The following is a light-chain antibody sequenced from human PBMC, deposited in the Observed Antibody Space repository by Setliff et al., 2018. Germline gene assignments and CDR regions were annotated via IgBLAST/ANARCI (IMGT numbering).Light chain of an antibody. CDR3: CSYAGIYTFV. Sequence: QSALPQPRSVSGSPGQSVTISCTGTSSDVGGYNYVSWYQQRPGKAPKLMIFDVSRRPSGVPDRFSGSKSGNTASLTISGLQAEDEADYYCCSYAGIYTFVFGSGTKVTVL. CDR2: DVS. V-gene: IGLV2-11*01. J-gene: IGLJ1*01. CDR1: SSDVGGYNY.